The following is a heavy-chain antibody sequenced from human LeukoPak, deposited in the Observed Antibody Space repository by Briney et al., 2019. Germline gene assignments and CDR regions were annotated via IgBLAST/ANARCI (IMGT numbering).Heavy chain of an antibody. CDR2: INHSGST. Sequence: SGTLSLTCAVSGGSISSSNWWSWVRQPPGKGLEWIGEINHSGSTNYNPSLKSRVTISVDTSKNQFSLKLSSVTAADTAVYYCAGSPYDYDILTGYAFDYWGQGTLVTVSS. D-gene: IGHD3-9*01. CDR3: AGSPYDYDILTGYAFDY. CDR1: GGSISSSNW. J-gene: IGHJ4*02. V-gene: IGHV4-4*02.